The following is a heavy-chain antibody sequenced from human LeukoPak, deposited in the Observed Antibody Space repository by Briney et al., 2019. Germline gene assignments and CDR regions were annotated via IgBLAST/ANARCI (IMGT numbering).Heavy chain of an antibody. CDR3: ASRSGRNYYGMDV. V-gene: IGHV4-59*13. CDR2: AYYSGST. J-gene: IGHJ6*02. CDR1: GGSISSYY. D-gene: IGHD3-10*01. Sequence: SETLSLTCTVSGGSISSYYWNWIRQPPGKALEWLGYAYYSGSTNYNPSLKTRLTISADTSKAQFSLTLRSVTAADTAIYYCASRSGRNYYGMDVWGQGTTVIVSS.